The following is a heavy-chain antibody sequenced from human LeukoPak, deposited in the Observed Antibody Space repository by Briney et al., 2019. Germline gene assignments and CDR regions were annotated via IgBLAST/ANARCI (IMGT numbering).Heavy chain of an antibody. CDR2: MNPNSGNT. CDR3: ARGAVRTPRYCSGGSCYYYYYGMDV. D-gene: IGHD2-15*01. V-gene: IGHV1-8*01. J-gene: IGHJ6*02. CDR1: GYTFTSYD. Sequence: ASVKVSCKASGYTFTSYDINWVRQATGQGLEWVGWMNPNSGNTGYAQKFQGRVTMTRNTSISTAYMELSSLRSEDTAVYYCARGAVRTPRYCSGGSCYYYYYGMDVWGQGTTVTVSS.